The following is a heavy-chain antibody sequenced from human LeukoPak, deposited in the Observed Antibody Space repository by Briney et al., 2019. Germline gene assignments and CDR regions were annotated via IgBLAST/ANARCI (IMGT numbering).Heavy chain of an antibody. D-gene: IGHD1-26*01. CDR2: VSGSGSTT. V-gene: IGHV3-23*01. Sequence: GGSLRLSCEASGFTFRNYAMSWVRQAPEKGLEWVSSVSGSGSTTHYEDSVKGRFTITRDNSKNTLHLQMNSLRADDTAVYYCAKEVGVFDYWGQGTLVTVSS. CDR1: GFTFRNYA. J-gene: IGHJ4*02. CDR3: AKEVGVFDY.